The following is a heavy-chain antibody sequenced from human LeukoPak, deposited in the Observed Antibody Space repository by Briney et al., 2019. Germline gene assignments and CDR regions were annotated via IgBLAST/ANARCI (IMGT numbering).Heavy chain of an antibody. Sequence: GESLKISCKGSGYSFTSYWIGWVRQMPGKGLEWMGIIYPGDSDTRYSPSFQGQVTISADKSISTAYLQWSSLKASDTATYYCARPSGYGITGTTPLGYWGQGTLVTVSS. CDR1: GYSFTSYW. D-gene: IGHD1-7*01. V-gene: IGHV5-51*01. J-gene: IGHJ4*02. CDR2: IYPGDSDT. CDR3: ARPSGYGITGTTPLGY.